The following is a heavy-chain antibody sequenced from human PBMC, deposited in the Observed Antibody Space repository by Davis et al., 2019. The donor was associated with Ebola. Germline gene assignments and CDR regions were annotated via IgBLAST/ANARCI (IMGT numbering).Heavy chain of an antibody. J-gene: IGHJ4*02. CDR1: GFTFSSYA. CDR2: ISGSGGST. Sequence: GESLKISCAASGFTFSSYAMSWVRQAPGKGLEWVSAISGSGGSTYYADSVKGRFTISRDNSKNTQYLQMNSLRAEDTAVYYCAKEGEDYFDYWGQGTLATVSS. CDR3: AKEGEDYFDY. V-gene: IGHV3-23*01.